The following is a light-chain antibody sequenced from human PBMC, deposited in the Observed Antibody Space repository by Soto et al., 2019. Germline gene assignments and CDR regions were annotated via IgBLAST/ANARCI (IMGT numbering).Light chain of an antibody. J-gene: IGKJ1*01. Sequence: DIQMTQSPSTLSASVGDRVTITCRASQTITRWMAWYQQKPGKAPKLLIYDASTLESGVPSRFSGNRAGTEVTLTISRLPADDFATYYCQPYKRYSWTFCKGPKGDIK. V-gene: IGKV1-5*01. CDR2: DAS. CDR3: QPYKRYSWT. CDR1: QTITRW.